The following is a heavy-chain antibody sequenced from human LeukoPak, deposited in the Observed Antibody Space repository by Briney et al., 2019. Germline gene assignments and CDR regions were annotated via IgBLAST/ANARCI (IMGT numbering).Heavy chain of an antibody. CDR1: EFTFSNYA. D-gene: IGHD2-8*02. CDR3: AKGALPRCNGAVCYHFDY. Sequence: PGGSLTLSCSGSEFTFSNYAMNWVRQAPGKGLEWVSPVVSNADSAYYADSVRGRFTISRDNSKNTMYLQMNSLRAEDTAIYYCAKGALPRCNGAVCYHFDYWGRGTLVTVSS. V-gene: IGHV3-23*01. CDR2: VVSNADSA. J-gene: IGHJ4*02.